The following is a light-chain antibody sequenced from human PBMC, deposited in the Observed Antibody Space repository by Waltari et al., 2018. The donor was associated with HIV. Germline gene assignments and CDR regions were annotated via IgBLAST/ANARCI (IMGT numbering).Light chain of an antibody. CDR2: AVT. J-gene: IGLJ1*01. CDR3: SSYAGSNHV. V-gene: IGLV2-8*01. CDR1: SSDVGGYNS. Sequence: QSALTQPPSASGSPGQSVTISCTGTSSDVGGYNSVSWYQHHPGKGPKLMSYAVTKLPAWCPDLFPCANAGKTASLTVSGLQADDESDYYCSSYAGSNHVFGTGTKVTVL.